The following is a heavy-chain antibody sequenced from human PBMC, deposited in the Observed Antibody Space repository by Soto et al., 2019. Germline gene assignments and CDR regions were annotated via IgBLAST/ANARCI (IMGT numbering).Heavy chain of an antibody. Sequence: PGGSLRLSCAASGFTFSSYGMHWVRQAPGKGLEWVAVIWYDGSNKYYADSVKGRFTISRDNSKNTLYLQMNSLRAEDTAVYYCARDPRVTTVTTYTWFDPWGQGTLVTVS. CDR1: GFTFSSYG. D-gene: IGHD4-4*01. CDR3: ARDPRVTTVTTYTWFDP. V-gene: IGHV3-33*01. CDR2: IWYDGSNK. J-gene: IGHJ5*02.